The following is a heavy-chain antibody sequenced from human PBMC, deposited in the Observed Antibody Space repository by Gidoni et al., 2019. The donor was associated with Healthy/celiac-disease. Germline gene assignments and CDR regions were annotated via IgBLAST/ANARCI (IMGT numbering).Heavy chain of an antibody. D-gene: IGHD6-19*01. J-gene: IGHJ4*02. CDR2: ISSSSSTI. CDR3: ARVIYSSGFSSGDY. CDR1: GFTFSSYS. V-gene: IGHV3-48*01. Sequence: EVQLVESGGGWVQPGGSLRLSCAASGFTFSSYSMNWVRQAPGKGREWVSYISSSSSTIYYSDSVKGRFTISRDNAKNSLYLQMNSLRAEDTAVYYCARVIYSSGFSSGDYWGQGTLVTVSS.